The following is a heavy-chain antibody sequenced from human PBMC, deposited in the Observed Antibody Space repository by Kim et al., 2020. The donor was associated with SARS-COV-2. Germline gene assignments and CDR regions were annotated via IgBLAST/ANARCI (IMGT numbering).Heavy chain of an antibody. D-gene: IGHD3-22*01. CDR1: GYTFTGYY. CDR2: INPNSGGT. V-gene: IGHV1-2*02. Sequence: ASVKVSCKASGYTFTGYYMHWVRQAPGQGLEWMGWINPNSGGTNYAQKFQGRVTMTRDTSISTAYMELSRLRSDDTAVYYCARTPYYYDSSGYYEDLDPWGQGTLVTVSS. J-gene: IGHJ5*02. CDR3: ARTPYYYDSSGYYEDLDP.